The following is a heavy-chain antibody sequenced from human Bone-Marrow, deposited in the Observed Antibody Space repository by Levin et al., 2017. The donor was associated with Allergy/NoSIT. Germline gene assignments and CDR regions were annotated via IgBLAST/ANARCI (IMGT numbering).Heavy chain of an antibody. D-gene: IGHD2-2*01. CDR3: ARGGFCTSAGCYGGYYYGMDV. V-gene: IGHV4-34*01. Sequence: PSQTLSLTCAVYGGSLSDNYWSWIRQSPGKGLIWIGEINESGNTNYNPSLKGRVAISVDTSKNQFSLKLRSVTAADTAIYYCARGGFCTSAGCYGGYYYGMDVWAQGTTVTVS. CDR1: GGSLSDNY. J-gene: IGHJ6*02. CDR2: INESGNT.